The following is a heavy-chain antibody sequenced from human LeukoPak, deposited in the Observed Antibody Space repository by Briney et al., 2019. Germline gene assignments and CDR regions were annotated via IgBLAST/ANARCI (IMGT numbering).Heavy chain of an antibody. CDR1: GGSFSGYY. J-gene: IGHJ4*02. V-gene: IGHV4-59*01. CDR2: IYYSGST. CDR3: ARVVDFPTTFDY. Sequence: SETLSLTCAVYGGSFSGYYWSWIRQPPGKGLEWIGYIYYSGSTKYNPSLKSRVTISVDMFQNQFSLKLSSVTAADTAVYYCARVVDFPTTFDYWGQGTLVTVSS. D-gene: IGHD2-21*01.